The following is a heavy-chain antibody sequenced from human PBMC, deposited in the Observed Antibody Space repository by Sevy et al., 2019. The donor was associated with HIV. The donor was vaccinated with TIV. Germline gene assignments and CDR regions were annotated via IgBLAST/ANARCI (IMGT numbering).Heavy chain of an antibody. CDR2: IYHSGNT. CDR3: ARTLRGNFETRATAFNI. Sequence: SETLSLTCAVSGYSISSDDYWVWIRQPPGKGLEWIGNIYHSGNTYYNPSLESRVTMSLDTSMNQFSLRLTSVTAADTAVYYCARTLRGNFETRATAFNIWGQGTMVTVSS. D-gene: IGHD1-7*01. V-gene: IGHV4-38-2*01. J-gene: IGHJ3*02. CDR1: GYSISSDDY.